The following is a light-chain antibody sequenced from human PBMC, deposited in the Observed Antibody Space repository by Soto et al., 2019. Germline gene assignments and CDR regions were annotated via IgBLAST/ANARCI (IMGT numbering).Light chain of an antibody. V-gene: IGKV3-20*01. CDR1: QSVSNNW. CDR3: QQYGTSPYT. Sequence: EIVLTQSPDTLSLSPGERATLSCRASQSVSNNWLAWYQQKPGQAPRLLIYAASSRPGGIPGKFSGSGSGTDFPLTINRLEPEDFAVYYCQQYGTSPYTFAQGTKLEI. CDR2: AAS. J-gene: IGKJ2*01.